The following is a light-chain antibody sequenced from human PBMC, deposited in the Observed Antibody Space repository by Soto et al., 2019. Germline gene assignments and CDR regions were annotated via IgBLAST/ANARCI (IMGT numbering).Light chain of an antibody. CDR2: DVS. CDR1: SSDVGRYNH. V-gene: IGLV2-18*02. Sequence: QSALTQPPSVSGSPGQSVTISCTGTSSDVGRYNHVSWYQQPPRTAPKLMIYDVSNRPSGVPDRFSGSKSGNTASLTLSGLLAEDEADYYCSSYTTSSSFVVFGGGTKLTVL. J-gene: IGLJ2*01. CDR3: SSYTTSSSFVV.